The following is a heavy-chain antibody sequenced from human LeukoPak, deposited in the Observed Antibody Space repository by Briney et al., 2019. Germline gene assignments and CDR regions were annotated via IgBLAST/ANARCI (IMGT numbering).Heavy chain of an antibody. CDR1: GFTFSSYV. Sequence: GGSLRLSCAASGFTFSSYVMHWVRQAPGKGLEWVSYISSSGSTIYYADSVKGRFTISRDNAKNSLYLQMNSLRAEDTAVYYCARNHRRGLWFGELSRSYYFDYRGQGTLVTVSS. J-gene: IGHJ4*02. CDR2: ISSSGSTI. D-gene: IGHD3-10*01. CDR3: ARNHRRGLWFGELSRSYYFDY. V-gene: IGHV3-48*03.